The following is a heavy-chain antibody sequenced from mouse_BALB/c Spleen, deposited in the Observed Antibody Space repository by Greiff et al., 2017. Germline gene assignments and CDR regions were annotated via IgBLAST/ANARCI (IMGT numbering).Heavy chain of an antibody. J-gene: IGHJ4*01. CDR2: INSNGGST. V-gene: IGHV5-6-3*01. D-gene: IGHD4-1*01. CDR3: ARNWEDAMDY. CDR1: GFTFSSYG. Sequence: EVQGVESGGGLVKPGGSLKLSCAASGFTFSSYGMSWVRQTPDKRLELVATINSNGGSTYYPDSVKGRFTISRDNAKNTLYLQMSSLKSEDTAMYYCARNWEDAMDYWGQGTSVTVSS.